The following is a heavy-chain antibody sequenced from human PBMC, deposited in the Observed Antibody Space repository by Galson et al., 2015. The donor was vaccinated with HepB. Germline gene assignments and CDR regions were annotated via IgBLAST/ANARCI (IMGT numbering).Heavy chain of an antibody. Sequence: SLRLSCAASGFTFSSYAMHWVRQAPGKGLEWVAVISYDGSNKYYADSVKGRFTISRDNSKNTLYLQMNSLRAEDTAVYYCASNPRWFGESYFDYWGQGTLVTVSS. V-gene: IGHV3-30*04. CDR3: ASNPRWFGESYFDY. D-gene: IGHD3-10*01. CDR1: GFTFSSYA. J-gene: IGHJ4*02. CDR2: ISYDGSNK.